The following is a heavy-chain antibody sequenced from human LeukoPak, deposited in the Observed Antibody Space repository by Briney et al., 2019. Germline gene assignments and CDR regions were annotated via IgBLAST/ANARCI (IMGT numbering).Heavy chain of an antibody. Sequence: SETLSLTCTVSGGSISSSSYYWSWIRQPAGKGLEWIGRIYTSGSTNYNPSLKSRVTMSVDTSKNQFSLKLSSVTAADTAVYYCARYAHYDFWSGYYFLEDHYYGMDVWGQGTTVTVSS. D-gene: IGHD3-3*01. CDR3: ARYAHYDFWSGYYFLEDHYYGMDV. CDR2: IYTSGST. V-gene: IGHV4-61*02. CDR1: GGSISSSSYY. J-gene: IGHJ6*02.